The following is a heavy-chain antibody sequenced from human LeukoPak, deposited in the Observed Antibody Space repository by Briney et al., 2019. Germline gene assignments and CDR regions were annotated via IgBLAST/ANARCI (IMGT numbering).Heavy chain of an antibody. J-gene: IGHJ5*02. CDR3: AREYSSSDNWFDP. CDR1: GDSISSYY. D-gene: IGHD6-6*01. CDR2: IYYSGST. V-gene: IGHV4-59*01. Sequence: PSETLSLTCTVSGDSISSYYWSWIRQPPGKGLEWIGYIYYSGSTNYNPSLKSRVTISVDTSKNQFSLKLSSVTAADTAVYYCAREYSSSDNWFDPWGQGTLVTVSS.